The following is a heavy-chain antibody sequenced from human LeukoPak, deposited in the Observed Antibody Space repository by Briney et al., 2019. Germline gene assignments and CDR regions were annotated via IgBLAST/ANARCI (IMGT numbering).Heavy chain of an antibody. CDR2: IYHSGST. V-gene: IGHV4-38-2*01. CDR1: GYSISSGYY. CDR3: ARHGGDLADY. Sequence: SETLSLTCAVSGYSISSGYYWGWIRQPPGKGLEWIGSIYHSGSTYYNPSLKSRVTISVDTSKNQFSLKLSSVTAADTAVYYCARHGGDLADYWGQGTLVTVSS. J-gene: IGHJ4*02. D-gene: IGHD3-10*01.